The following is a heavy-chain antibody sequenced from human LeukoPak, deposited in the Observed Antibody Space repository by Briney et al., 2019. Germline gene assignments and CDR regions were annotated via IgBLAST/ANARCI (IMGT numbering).Heavy chain of an antibody. Sequence: GGSLRLSCAASGFTFSDYYMSWIRQAPGKGLEWVSYISSSGSTIYYADSVKGRFTISRDNAKNSLYLQMNSLRAEDTAVYYCARIPTRWYSSSWYLDYFDYWGQGTLVTVSS. CDR2: ISSSGSTI. CDR1: GFTFSDYY. V-gene: IGHV3-11*04. J-gene: IGHJ4*02. CDR3: ARIPTRWYSSSWYLDYFDY. D-gene: IGHD6-13*01.